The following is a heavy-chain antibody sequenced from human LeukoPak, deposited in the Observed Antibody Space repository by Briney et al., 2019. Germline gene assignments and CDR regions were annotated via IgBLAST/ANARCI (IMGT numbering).Heavy chain of an antibody. D-gene: IGHD3-22*01. Sequence: PSETLSLTCTVSGGSISSSSYYWGWIRQPPGKGLEWIGSFYYSGSTYYNPSLKSRVAISVDTSKTQFSLKLSSVTAADTAVYYCARPTMIAGAFDIWGQGTMVTVSS. CDR2: FYYSGST. J-gene: IGHJ3*02. CDR1: GGSISSSSYY. CDR3: ARPTMIAGAFDI. V-gene: IGHV4-39*01.